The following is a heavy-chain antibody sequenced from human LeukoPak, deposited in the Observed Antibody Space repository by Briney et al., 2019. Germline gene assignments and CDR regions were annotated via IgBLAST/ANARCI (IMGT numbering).Heavy chain of an antibody. CDR3: ARDQDSSSWYNYYHYYMDV. J-gene: IGHJ6*03. CDR1: GFTLSSNY. Sequence: GGSLRLSCAASGFTLSSNYMSWVRQAPGKGLEWVSFVYSGGSTYYADSVKDRFTISRDNSKNKLYLQMNSLRAEDTAVYYCARDQDSSSWYNYYHYYMDVWGKGTTVTISS. CDR2: VYSGGST. D-gene: IGHD6-13*01. V-gene: IGHV3-66*01.